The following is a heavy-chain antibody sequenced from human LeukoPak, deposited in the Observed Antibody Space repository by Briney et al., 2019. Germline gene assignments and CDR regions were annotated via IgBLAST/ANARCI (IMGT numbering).Heavy chain of an antibody. CDR2: IWYDGSNK. D-gene: IGHD6-19*01. CDR1: GFTFSSHG. Sequence: KSGGSLRLSCAASGFTFSSHGIHWVRQAPGKGLEWVAVIWYDGSNKYYADSVKGRFTISRDNSKNTLYLQMNSLRVEDTAVYYCAGSIAVAGTIDYWGQGTLVTVSS. V-gene: IGHV3-33*01. CDR3: AGSIAVAGTIDY. J-gene: IGHJ4*02.